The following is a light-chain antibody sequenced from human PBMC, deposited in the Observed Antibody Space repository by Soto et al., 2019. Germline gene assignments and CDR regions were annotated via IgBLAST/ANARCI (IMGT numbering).Light chain of an antibody. CDR1: QSVSTN. J-gene: IGKJ4*01. CDR3: QQYDERPPNLS. Sequence: EVVMTQSPATLSVSPGERATLSCRASQSVSTNLAWYQQKPGQAPRLLIYAASVRATGIPVRFSGSGSGTEFTITISSLQSEDFAVYYCQQYDERPPNLSFGGGTKVEIK. V-gene: IGKV3-15*01. CDR2: AAS.